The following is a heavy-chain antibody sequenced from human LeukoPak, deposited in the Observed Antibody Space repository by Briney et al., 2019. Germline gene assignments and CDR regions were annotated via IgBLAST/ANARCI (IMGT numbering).Heavy chain of an antibody. CDR3: AREANSPTARYWYFDL. Sequence: SETLSLTCAVSGGSVSSYYWSWMRQPPGKGLEWIGYVYYSGSPNYNPALKSRVTISLDTSENQFSLKLSSVTAADTAVYYCAREANSPTARYWYFDLWGRGTQVTVSS. J-gene: IGHJ2*01. V-gene: IGHV4-59*02. CDR2: VYYSGSP. CDR1: GGSVSSYY. D-gene: IGHD2-21*01.